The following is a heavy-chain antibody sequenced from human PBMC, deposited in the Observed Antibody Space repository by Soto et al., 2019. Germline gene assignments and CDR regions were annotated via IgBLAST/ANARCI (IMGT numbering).Heavy chain of an antibody. CDR1: GFSFNKYG. CDR3: AKDRVIQLIPISPDP. D-gene: IGHD2-2*01. J-gene: IGHJ5*02. Sequence: GGSLRLSCAASGFSFNKYGMHWVRQAPGKGLEWVAYVSSDGSNQYYADSVKGRFTISRDNSKSTLFLQLDSLRVDDTAVYYCAKDRVIQLIPISPDPWGQGTLVTVSS. V-gene: IGHV3-30*18. CDR2: VSSDGSNQ.